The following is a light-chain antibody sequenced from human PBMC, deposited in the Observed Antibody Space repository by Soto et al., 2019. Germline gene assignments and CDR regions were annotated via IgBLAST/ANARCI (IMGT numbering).Light chain of an antibody. CDR2: AAS. Sequence: DIQMTQSPSSLSASVGDRVTITCRASQSINNYLNWYQQKPGKAPNLLIYAASSLQSGVPSRFSGSGSGTDFTLTISSLQPEDFATYYCQQSYSIPAFSPGTKVDIK. V-gene: IGKV1-39*01. J-gene: IGKJ3*01. CDR1: QSINNY. CDR3: QQSYSIPA.